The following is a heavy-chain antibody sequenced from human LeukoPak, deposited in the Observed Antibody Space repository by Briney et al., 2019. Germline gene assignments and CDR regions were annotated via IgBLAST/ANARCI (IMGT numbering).Heavy chain of an antibody. J-gene: IGHJ3*02. V-gene: IGHV3-74*01. Sequence: PGGSLRLSCAASGFTFSSYWMHWVRQAPGKGLVWVSRIKSDGSSTSYADSVKGRFTISRDNAKNTLYLQMNSLRAEDTAVYYCARGLPHDAFDIWGQGTMVTVSS. CDR3: ARGLPHDAFDI. CDR1: GFTFSSYW. CDR2: IKSDGSST.